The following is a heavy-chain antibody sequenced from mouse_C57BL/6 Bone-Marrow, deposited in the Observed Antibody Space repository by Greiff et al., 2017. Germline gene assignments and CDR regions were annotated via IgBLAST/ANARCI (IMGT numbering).Heavy chain of an antibody. CDR1: GYTFTDYN. V-gene: IGHV1-22*01. D-gene: IGHD1-1*01. J-gene: IGHJ4*01. CDR3: ARREGTTVVDYAMDY. CDR2: INPNNGGT. Sequence: EVQLQQSGPELVKPGASVKMSCKASGYTFTDYNMHWVKQSHGKSLEWMGYINPNNGGTSYNQKFKGKATLTVNKSSSTAYMELRSLTSEDSAVYYCARREGTTVVDYAMDYWGQGTSVTVSS.